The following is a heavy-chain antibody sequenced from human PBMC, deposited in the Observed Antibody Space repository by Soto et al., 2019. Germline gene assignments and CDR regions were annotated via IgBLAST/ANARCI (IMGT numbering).Heavy chain of an antibody. Sequence: QVQLVQSGAEVKKPGASVKVSCKAFGYTFINYGISWVRQAXXXXXXWMGWISAYNGNTNYVQKLQGRVTMTTDTXXXXXXXXXXXXXXXXXXXXXXXXXXXXFXXXXXDRNFDYWGQGTLVTVSS. J-gene: IGHJ4*02. CDR1: GYTFINYG. V-gene: IGHV1-18*01. CDR2: ISAYNGNT. CDR3: XXXXXXFXXXXXDRNFDY.